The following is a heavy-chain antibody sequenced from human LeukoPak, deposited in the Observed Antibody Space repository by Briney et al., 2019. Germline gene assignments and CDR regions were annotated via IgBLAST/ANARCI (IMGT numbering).Heavy chain of an antibody. J-gene: IGHJ4*02. CDR1: GSIFTSYW. Sequence: SGGSLEISGKGSGSIFTSYWIGWVRQLPGKGLEGMGIIYPGDSDTRYSPSFQGQVTISADKSISTAYLQWSSLKASDTAMYYCARGGDYMLSYYFDYWGQGTLVTVSS. CDR3: ARGGDYMLSYYFDY. CDR2: IYPGDSDT. V-gene: IGHV5-51*01. D-gene: IGHD4-17*01.